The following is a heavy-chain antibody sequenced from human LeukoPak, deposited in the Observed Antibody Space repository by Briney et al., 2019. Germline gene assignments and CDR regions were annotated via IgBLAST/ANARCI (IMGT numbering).Heavy chain of an antibody. D-gene: IGHD3-3*01. CDR3: ARARFLEWLYHDY. V-gene: IGHV4-31*11. J-gene: IGHJ4*02. Sequence: PSETLSLTCAVYGGSFSGYYWSWIRQHPGKGLEWIGYIYYSGSTYYNPSLKSRVTISVDTSKNQFSLKLSSVTAADTAVYYCARARFLEWLYHDYWGQGTLVTVSS. CDR1: GGSFSGYY. CDR2: IYYSGST.